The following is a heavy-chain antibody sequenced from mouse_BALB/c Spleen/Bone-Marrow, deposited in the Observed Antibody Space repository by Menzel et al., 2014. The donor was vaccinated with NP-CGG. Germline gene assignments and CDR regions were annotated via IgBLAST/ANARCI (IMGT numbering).Heavy chain of an antibody. J-gene: IGHJ1*01. CDR3: ARREDGCGTFYWYFDV. D-gene: IGHD2-3*01. V-gene: IGHV1-14*01. CDR2: INPYNVGT. CDR1: GYTFTSYV. Sequence: VQLQQSGPELVKPGASVKMSCKASGYTFTSYVMHWVKQKPGQGLEWIGYINPYNVGTKYNEKFKGKATLTSDKSSSTAYMERSSLTSEDSAVYYWARREDGCGTFYWYFDVWGAETTVTVSS.